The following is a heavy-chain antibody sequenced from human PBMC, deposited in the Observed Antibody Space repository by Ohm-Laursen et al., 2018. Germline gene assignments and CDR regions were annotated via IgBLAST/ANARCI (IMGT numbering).Heavy chain of an antibody. D-gene: IGHD6-13*01. CDR3: ARDIGSSWRYYYYGMDV. J-gene: IGHJ6*02. CDR2: IYSGDRT. Sequence: SLRLSCTASGFTVSSNNMSWVRQAPGKGLEWVSLIYSGDRTSYADSVKGRFIISRDSSRNTLYLQMNSLRAEDTAMYYCARDIGSSWRYYYYGMDVWGQGTTVTVSS. CDR1: GFTVSSNN. V-gene: IGHV3-66*01.